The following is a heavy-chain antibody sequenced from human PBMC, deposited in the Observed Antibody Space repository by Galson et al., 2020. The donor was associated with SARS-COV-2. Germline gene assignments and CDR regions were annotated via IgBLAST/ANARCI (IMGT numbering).Heavy chain of an antibody. D-gene: IGHD1-26*01. CDR3: ARHGRGELLFPFDY. CDR2: TYDSGST. V-gene: IGHV4-39*01. J-gene: IGHJ4*02. CDR1: GGSISSSIYF. Sequence: SETLSLTCTVSGGSISSSIYFWGWIRQPPGKGLQWIGTTYDSGSTYYDPSLKSRLTISVDTSKNQFSLKLSFVTAADTAVYYCARHGRGELLFPFDYWGQGILVTVSS.